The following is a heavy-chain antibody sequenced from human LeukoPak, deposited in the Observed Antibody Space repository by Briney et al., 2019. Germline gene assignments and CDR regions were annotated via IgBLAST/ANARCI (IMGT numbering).Heavy chain of an antibody. CDR2: INPDSGGT. D-gene: IGHD6-6*01. CDR1: GYTFTGYY. J-gene: IGHJ4*02. CDR3: ARSSSSPFDY. Sequence: ASVKVSCKASGYTFTGYYMHWVRQAPGQALEWMGRINPDSGGTNYAQKFQGRVTMTRDTFISTAYMELSRLRSDDTAVYYCARSSSSPFDYWGQGTLVTVSS. V-gene: IGHV1-2*02.